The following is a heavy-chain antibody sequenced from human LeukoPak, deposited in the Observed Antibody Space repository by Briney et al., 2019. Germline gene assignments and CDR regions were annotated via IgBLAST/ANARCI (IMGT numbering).Heavy chain of an antibody. D-gene: IGHD6-25*01. CDR2: IYYDGST. J-gene: IGHJ6*04. CDR1: GFNVSNNY. Sequence: GGSLRLSCAASGFNVSNNYVSWVRQAPGKGLEWISIIYYDGSTSYADSVKGRFTISRDISRNTVYLQMNSLRSEDTAVYYCEAGEDVWGEGTTVAVSS. V-gene: IGHV3-66*02. CDR3: EAGEDV.